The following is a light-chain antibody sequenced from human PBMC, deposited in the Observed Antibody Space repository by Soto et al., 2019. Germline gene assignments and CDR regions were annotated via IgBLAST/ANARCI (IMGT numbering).Light chain of an antibody. J-gene: IGKJ5*01. Sequence: AIQMTQSPSSLSASVGDRVTITCRASQGIRKDLGRYQVKPGKAPTLLIYDASTLERGVPSRFSGTGSGTEFTLSIDSLQPDDFATYYCQQYHTSSITFGQGTRLEIK. V-gene: IGKV1-13*02. CDR2: DAS. CDR3: QQYHTSSIT. CDR1: QGIRKD.